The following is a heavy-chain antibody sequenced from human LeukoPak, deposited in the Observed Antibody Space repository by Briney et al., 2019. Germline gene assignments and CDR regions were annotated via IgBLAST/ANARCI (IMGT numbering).Heavy chain of an antibody. J-gene: IGHJ6*03. V-gene: IGHV4-4*09. D-gene: IGHD6-6*01. CDR3: ARLAAAREYYYYYYMDV. CDR2: IYTSGST. CDR1: GGSLSSYY. Sequence: SETLSLTCTVSGGSLSSYYWSWIRQPPGKGLEWIGYIYTSGSTNYNPSPKSRVTISVDTSKNQFSLKLSSVTAADTAVYYCARLAAAREYYYYYYMDVWGKGATVTVSS.